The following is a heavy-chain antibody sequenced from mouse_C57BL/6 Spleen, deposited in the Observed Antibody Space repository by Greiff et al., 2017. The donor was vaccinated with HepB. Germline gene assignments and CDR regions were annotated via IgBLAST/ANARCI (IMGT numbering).Heavy chain of an antibody. V-gene: IGHV5-4*01. CDR1: GFTFSSYA. Sequence: EVKLVESGGGLVKPGGSLKLSCAASGFTFSSYAMSWVCQTPEKRLEWVATISDGGSYTYYPDNVKGRFTISRDNAKNNLYLQMSHLKSEDTAMYYCARDDGDGYYFDYWGQGTTLTVSS. CDR2: ISDGGSYT. J-gene: IGHJ2*01. D-gene: IGHD2-3*01. CDR3: ARDDGDGYYFDY.